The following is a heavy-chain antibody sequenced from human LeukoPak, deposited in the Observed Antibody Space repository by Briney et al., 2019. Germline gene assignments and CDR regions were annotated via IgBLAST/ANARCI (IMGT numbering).Heavy chain of an antibody. CDR2: INHSGST. J-gene: IGHJ4*02. CDR1: GGSFSGYY. V-gene: IGHV4-34*01. CDR3: AGSMVRGVITGLDY. D-gene: IGHD3-10*01. Sequence: SETLSLTCAVYGGSFSGYYWSWIRQPPGKGLEWIGEINHSGSTNYNPSLKSRVTISVDTSKNQFSLKLSSVTAADTAVYYCAGSMVRGVITGLDYWGQGTLVTVSS.